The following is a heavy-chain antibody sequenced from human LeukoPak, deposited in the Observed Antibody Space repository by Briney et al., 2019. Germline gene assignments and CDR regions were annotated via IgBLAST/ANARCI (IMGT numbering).Heavy chain of an antibody. V-gene: IGHV3-23*01. Sequence: GGSLRLSCVASGFTFSNYAMIWVRQAPGKGLEWVSVINNSGGSRYSADSVKGRFTISRDNSKNTLYLQMNSLRAEDTAVYFCAKLTYDSSGDLDYWGQGTPVTVSS. D-gene: IGHD3-22*01. CDR2: INNSGGSR. J-gene: IGHJ4*02. CDR3: AKLTYDSSGDLDY. CDR1: GFTFSNYA.